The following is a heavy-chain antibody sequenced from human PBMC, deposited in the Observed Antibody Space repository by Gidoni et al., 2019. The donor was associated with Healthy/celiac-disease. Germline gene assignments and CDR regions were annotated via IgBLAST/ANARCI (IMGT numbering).Heavy chain of an antibody. Sequence: QVQLQQWCAGLLKPSETLSLTCAVYGGSFSGYYWSWIRRPPGTGLGWIGEINQSGSTNDNPSLKSRVTISVDTSKSQFSLKLISVTAADTAVYYCARRRAVAGTDYWGQGTLVTVSS. CDR2: INQSGST. J-gene: IGHJ4*02. CDR3: ARRRAVAGTDY. CDR1: GGSFSGYY. V-gene: IGHV4-34*01. D-gene: IGHD6-19*01.